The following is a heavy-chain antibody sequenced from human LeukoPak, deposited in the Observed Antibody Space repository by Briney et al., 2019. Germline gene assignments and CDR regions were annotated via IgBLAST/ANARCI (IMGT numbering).Heavy chain of an antibody. CDR2: INHSGSA. CDR1: GGSFSGYY. CDR3: SRGLPPTDTESPRDH. Sequence: SETLSLTCAVYGGSFSGYYWSWIRQPPGKGLEWIGEINHSGSANYNPSLKSRVTISVDTSKNQFSLKLSSVTAADTAVYYCSRGLPPTDTESPRDHWGQGTLVTVSS. J-gene: IGHJ4*02. V-gene: IGHV4-34*01. D-gene: IGHD1-1*01.